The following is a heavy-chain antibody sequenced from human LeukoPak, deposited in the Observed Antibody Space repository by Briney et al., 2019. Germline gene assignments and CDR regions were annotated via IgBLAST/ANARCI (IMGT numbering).Heavy chain of an antibody. Sequence: SETLSLTCTVSNGSISSYYWSWIRQPPGKGLEWVGYISYSGSTNYNPSLKSRVTISVDTSKNQFSLKLSSVTAADTAVYYCARERRSGTYFYFDYWGQGTLVTVSS. J-gene: IGHJ4*02. D-gene: IGHD1-26*01. V-gene: IGHV4-59*01. CDR2: ISYSGST. CDR3: ARERRSGTYFYFDY. CDR1: NGSISSYY.